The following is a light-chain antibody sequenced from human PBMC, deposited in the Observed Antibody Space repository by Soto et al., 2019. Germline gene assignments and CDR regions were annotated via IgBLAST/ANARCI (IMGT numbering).Light chain of an antibody. V-gene: IGKV1-39*01. CDR2: GAS. CDR1: QSITRY. J-gene: IGKJ1*01. CDR3: QQSASAPRT. Sequence: DIQMTQSPSSLSASVGDRVTITCRASQSITRYLNWYQQKPGKAPRLLIYGASSLRSGVPSRFSGSGSGTDFTLTISSLQPEDFATYCCQQSASAPRTFGQGTKVEIK.